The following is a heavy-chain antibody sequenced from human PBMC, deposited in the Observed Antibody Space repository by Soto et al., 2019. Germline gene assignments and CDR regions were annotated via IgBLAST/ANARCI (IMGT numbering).Heavy chain of an antibody. CDR3: ATPYYFNH. CDR1: GSMFSAYT. CDR2: ISDDSSYI. V-gene: IGHV3-21*06. J-gene: IGHJ1*01. Sequence: GGSLRLSCAASGSMFSAYTMNWVRQAPGKGLEWLSSISDDSSYIDYADSLRGRFTVSRDNARNSLYLQIDSLGVEDTAVYYCATPYYFNHWGPGTLVTVSS. D-gene: IGHD3-16*01.